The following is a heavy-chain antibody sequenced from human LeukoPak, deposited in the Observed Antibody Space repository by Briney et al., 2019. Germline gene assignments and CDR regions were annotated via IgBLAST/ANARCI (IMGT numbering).Heavy chain of an antibody. CDR2: IIPIFGTA. V-gene: IGHV1-69*13. J-gene: IGHJ4*02. D-gene: IGHD3-10*01. Sequence: GASVKVSCKASGGTFISYAISWVRQAPGQGLEWMGGIIPIFGTANYAQKFQGRVTITADESTSTAYMELSSLRSEDTAVYYCAKYRWGGNGGFDYWGQGTLVTVSS. CDR3: AKYRWGGNGGFDY. CDR1: GGTFISYA.